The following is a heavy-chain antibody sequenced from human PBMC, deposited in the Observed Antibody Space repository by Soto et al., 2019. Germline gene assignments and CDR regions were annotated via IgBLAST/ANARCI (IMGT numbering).Heavy chain of an antibody. V-gene: IGHV3-21*01. CDR1: GFTFSSYS. D-gene: IGHD3-22*01. CDR3: ARVVVESDAFDI. Sequence: GSLRLSCAASGFTFSSYSMNWVRQAPGKGLEWVSSISSSSSYIYYADSVKGRFTISRDNAKNSLYLQMNSLRAEDTAVYYCARVVVESDAFDIWGQGTMVTVSS. CDR2: ISSSSSYI. J-gene: IGHJ3*02.